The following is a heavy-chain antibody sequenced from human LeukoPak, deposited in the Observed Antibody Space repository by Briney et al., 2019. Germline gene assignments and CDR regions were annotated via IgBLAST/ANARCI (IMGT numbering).Heavy chain of an antibody. CDR1: GFTFNTFS. CDR2: ISSTSNYI. V-gene: IGHV3-21*01. Sequence: PGGSLRLSCAASGFTFNTFSMNWVRQAPGEGLEWVSSISSTSNYIYYADSVKGRFTISRDNAKNSLYLQMNSLRAEDTAIYYCARGQWELPNWGQGTLVTVSS. D-gene: IGHD1-26*01. CDR3: ARGQWELPN. J-gene: IGHJ4*02.